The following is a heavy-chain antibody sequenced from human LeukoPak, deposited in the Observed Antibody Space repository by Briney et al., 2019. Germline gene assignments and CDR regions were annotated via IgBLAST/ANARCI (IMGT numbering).Heavy chain of an antibody. CDR1: GFTFSSYS. Sequence: GGSLRLSCAASGFTFSSYSMNWVRQAPGKGLEWVSSISSSSSYIYYADSVKGRFTISRDNAKNSLYLQMNSLRAEDTAVYYCARARRNYYGSGSYYKSAYYYYMDVWGKGTTVTISS. CDR2: ISSSSSYI. D-gene: IGHD3-10*01. V-gene: IGHV3-21*01. CDR3: ARARRNYYGSGSYYKSAYYYYMDV. J-gene: IGHJ6*03.